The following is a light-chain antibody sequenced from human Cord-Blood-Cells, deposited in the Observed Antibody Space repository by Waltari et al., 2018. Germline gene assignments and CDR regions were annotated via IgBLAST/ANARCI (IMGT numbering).Light chain of an antibody. J-gene: IGKJ1*01. V-gene: IGKV3D-11*01. CDR1: QGVSSY. CDR3: QQRSNWQT. Sequence: EIVFTQSPATLSLSSGERATLSCRASQGVSSYLAWYQQKPGQAPRVLIYDASNRATGIPAMFSGSGSGTDFTLTISSREPEDFAVYYCQQRSNWQTFGQGTKVESK. CDR2: DAS.